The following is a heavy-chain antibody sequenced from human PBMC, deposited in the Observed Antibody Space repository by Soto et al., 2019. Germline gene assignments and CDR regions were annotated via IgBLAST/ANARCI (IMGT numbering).Heavy chain of an antibody. CDR1: GGTFSSYA. D-gene: IGHD3-10*01. V-gene: IGHV1-69*01. J-gene: IGHJ3*02. CDR2: IIPIFGTA. Sequence: QVQLVQSGAEVKKPGSSVKVSCKASGGTFSSYAISWVRQAPGQGLEWMGGIIPIFGTANYAQKFQGRVTITADESTSKAYMELSSLRSEDTAVYYCARQPYYYGSGSPGAFDIWGQGTMVTVSS. CDR3: ARQPYYYGSGSPGAFDI.